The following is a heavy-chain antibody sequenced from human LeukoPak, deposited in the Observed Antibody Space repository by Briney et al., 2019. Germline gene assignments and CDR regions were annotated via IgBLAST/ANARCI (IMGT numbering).Heavy chain of an antibody. Sequence: PSETLSLTCTVSGGSISSGSYYWSWIRQPPGKGLEWIGSIYYSGTTYYNPSLKSRVTISVDTSKNQFSLKLSSVTAADTAVYYCARDSQIAAAGYYFDYWGQGTLVTVSS. CDR2: IYYSGTT. D-gene: IGHD6-13*01. CDR1: GGSISSGSYY. V-gene: IGHV4-39*07. CDR3: ARDSQIAAAGYYFDY. J-gene: IGHJ4*02.